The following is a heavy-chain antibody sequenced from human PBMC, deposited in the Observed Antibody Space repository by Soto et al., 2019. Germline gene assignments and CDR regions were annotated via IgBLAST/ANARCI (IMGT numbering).Heavy chain of an antibody. CDR2: ISGSGGST. D-gene: IGHD3-3*01. J-gene: IGHJ4*02. Sequence: GGSLRLSCAASGFTFSSYAISWVRQAPGKGLEWVSAISGSGGSTYYADSVKGRFTISRDNSKNTLYLQMNSLRAEDTAVYYCAKDILGLVRSSWDYWGQGTLVTVSS. CDR1: GFTFSSYA. V-gene: IGHV3-23*01. CDR3: AKDILGLVRSSWDY.